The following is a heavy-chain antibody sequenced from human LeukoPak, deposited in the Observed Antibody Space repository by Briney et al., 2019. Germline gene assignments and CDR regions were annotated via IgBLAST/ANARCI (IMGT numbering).Heavy chain of an antibody. CDR2: IYYSGST. Sequence: SETLSLTCTVSGGSISSTTYYWAWIRQPPGKGLEWIGYIYYSGSTNYNPSLKSRVTISVDTSKNQFSLKLSSVTAADTAVYYCARVGGYSYGSRYYYMDVWGKGTTVTVSS. V-gene: IGHV4-61*05. D-gene: IGHD5-18*01. CDR3: ARVGGYSYGSRYYYMDV. CDR1: GGSISSTTYY. J-gene: IGHJ6*03.